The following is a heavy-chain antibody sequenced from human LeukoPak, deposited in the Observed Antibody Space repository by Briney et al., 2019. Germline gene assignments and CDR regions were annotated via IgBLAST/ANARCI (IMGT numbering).Heavy chain of an antibody. CDR1: GFTFSTYG. D-gene: IGHD3-10*01. CDR2: ISYDGSTK. Sequence: GGSLRLSCTASGFTFSTYGMHWVRQAPGKGLEWVTLISYDGSTKYYSDSVKGRFTLSRDNSKNTLYLQMNSLRAEDTAVYYCARDDRMTMVRGVIITRANWFDPWGQGTLVTVSS. J-gene: IGHJ5*02. V-gene: IGHV3-30*03. CDR3: ARDDRMTMVRGVIITRANWFDP.